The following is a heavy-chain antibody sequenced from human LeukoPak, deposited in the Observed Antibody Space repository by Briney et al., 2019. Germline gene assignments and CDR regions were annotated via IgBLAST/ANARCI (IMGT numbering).Heavy chain of an antibody. J-gene: IGHJ4*02. V-gene: IGHV4-59*11. Sequence: SETLSLTCTVSDGSMSGHFWNWVRHPPGKELEWIGYIYHDGSTKFNPSLKSRVTISVDTSNIQFSLKLRSVTAADTAVYYCARGGWSKNYWGQGTLVTVSS. CDR2: IYHDGST. CDR3: ARGGWSKNY. D-gene: IGHD6-19*01. CDR1: DGSMSGHF.